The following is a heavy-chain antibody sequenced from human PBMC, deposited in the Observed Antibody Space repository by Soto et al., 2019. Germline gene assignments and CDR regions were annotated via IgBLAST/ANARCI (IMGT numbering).Heavy chain of an antibody. CDR3: VRGATETMGPD. D-gene: IGHD4-17*01. Sequence: EVQLVESGGGLVQPGGSLRLSCVASGFTFSSYWMHWVRQAPGKGLVWVSRVNSDGSRTTYADSVKGRFTISRDNAKNTLYLQVNSLRAEDTAEYYCVRGATETMGPDWGQGTLVTVSS. CDR1: GFTFSSYW. V-gene: IGHV3-74*01. J-gene: IGHJ4*02. CDR2: VNSDGSRT.